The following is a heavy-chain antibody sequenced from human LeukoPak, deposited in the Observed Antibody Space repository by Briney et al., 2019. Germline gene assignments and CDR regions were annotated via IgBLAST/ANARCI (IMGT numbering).Heavy chain of an antibody. CDR1: GGSISSGDYY. CDR2: IYYTGSA. J-gene: IGHJ5*02. V-gene: IGHV4-31*03. CDR3: ARVKLRTVVTPVYGWFDP. D-gene: IGHD4-23*01. Sequence: SQTLSLTCTVSGGSISSGDYYWTWIRQHPGKGLEWIGYIYYTGSAYYIPSLRGRVTISVDTSKNQFSLKLSSVTAADKAVYFCARVKLRTVVTPVYGWFDPWGQGTLVTVSS.